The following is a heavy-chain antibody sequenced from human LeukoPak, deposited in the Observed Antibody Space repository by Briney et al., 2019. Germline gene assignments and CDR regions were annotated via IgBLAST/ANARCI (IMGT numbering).Heavy chain of an antibody. D-gene: IGHD2-2*01. CDR1: GGSFSGYY. V-gene: IGHV4-34*01. J-gene: IGHJ4*02. CDR2: INHSGGT. CDR3: ASGGLGYCSSTSCYPPAGDY. Sequence: KPSETLSLTCAVYGGSFSGYYWSWIRQPPGKGLEWIGEINHSGGTNYNPSLKSRVTISVDTSKNQFSLKLSSVTAADTAVYYCASGGLGYCSSTSCYPPAGDYWGQGTLVTVSS.